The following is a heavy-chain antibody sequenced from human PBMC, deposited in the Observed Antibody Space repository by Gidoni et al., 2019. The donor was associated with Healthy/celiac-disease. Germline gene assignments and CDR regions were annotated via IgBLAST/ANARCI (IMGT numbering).Heavy chain of an antibody. CDR2: INPNSGGT. Sequence: QVQLVQSGAEVKKPGASVKVSCKASGYTFTGYYMHWVRQAPGQGLEWMGWINPNSGGTNYAQKFQGWVTMTRDTSISTAYMELSRLRSDDTAVYYCARDRGTCGGDCYDLGWFDPWGQGTLVTVSS. V-gene: IGHV1-2*04. CDR3: ARDRGTCGGDCYDLGWFDP. CDR1: GYTFTGYY. J-gene: IGHJ5*02. D-gene: IGHD2-21*01.